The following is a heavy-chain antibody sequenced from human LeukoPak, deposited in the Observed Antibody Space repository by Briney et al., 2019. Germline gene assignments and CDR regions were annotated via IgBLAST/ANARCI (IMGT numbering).Heavy chain of an antibody. Sequence: GGSLRLSCAASGFTFSSYSMNWVRQAPGKGLEWVSSISSSSSYIYYADSVKGRFTISRDNAKNSLYLQMNSLRAEDTALYYCAREGTMVRGVVDYWGQGTLVTVSS. CDR3: AREGTMVRGVVDY. J-gene: IGHJ4*02. V-gene: IGHV3-21*01. CDR2: ISSSSSYI. D-gene: IGHD3-10*01. CDR1: GFTFSSYS.